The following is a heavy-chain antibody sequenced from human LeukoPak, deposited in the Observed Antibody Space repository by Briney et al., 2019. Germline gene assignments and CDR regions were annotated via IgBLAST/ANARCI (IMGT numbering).Heavy chain of an antibody. CDR2: INPSGGST. CDR1: GYTFTSYY. D-gene: IGHD3-10*01. V-gene: IGHV1-46*01. Sequence: ASVKVSCKASGYTFTSYYMHWVRQAPGQGLEWMGIINPSGGSTSYAQKFQGRVTMTRDTSKNQFSLKLSSVTAADTAVYYCARDNNRYGSGYGMDVWGQGTTVTVSS. J-gene: IGHJ6*02. CDR3: ARDNNRYGSGYGMDV.